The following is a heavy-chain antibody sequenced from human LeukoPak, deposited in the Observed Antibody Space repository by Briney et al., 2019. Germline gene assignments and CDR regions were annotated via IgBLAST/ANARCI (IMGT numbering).Heavy chain of an antibody. Sequence: SETLSLTCTVSGGSISSYYWSWIRQPPGKGLEWIGYIYYSGSTNYNPSPKSRVTISVDTSKNQFSLKLSSVTAADTAVYYCARARSVLLWFGEFPPAAFDIWGQGTMVTVSS. J-gene: IGHJ3*02. CDR3: ARARSVLLWFGEFPPAAFDI. D-gene: IGHD3-10*01. CDR1: GGSISSYY. V-gene: IGHV4-59*01. CDR2: IYYSGST.